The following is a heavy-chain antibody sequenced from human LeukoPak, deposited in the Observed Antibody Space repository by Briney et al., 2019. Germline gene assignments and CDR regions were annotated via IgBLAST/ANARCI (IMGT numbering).Heavy chain of an antibody. V-gene: IGHV3-53*01. J-gene: IGHJ4*02. CDR1: GFTVSSNY. Sequence: GGSLRLSCAASGFTVSSNYMSWVRQAPGKGLEWVSVIYSGGSTYYADSVKGRFTISRDNSKNTLYLQMNSLRAEDTAVYYCARGHSSGWHPFDYWGQGTLVTVSS. D-gene: IGHD6-19*01. CDR2: IYSGGST. CDR3: ARGHSSGWHPFDY.